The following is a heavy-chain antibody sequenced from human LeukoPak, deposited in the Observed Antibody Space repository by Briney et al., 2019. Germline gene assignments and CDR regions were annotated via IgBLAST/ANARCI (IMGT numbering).Heavy chain of an antibody. CDR2: ISSSGTTI. Sequence: GGSLRLSCAASGFTFSSYEMNWVRQAPGKGLEWVSYISSSGTTIYYADSVKGRFTISRDNAKNSLYLQMNSLRAEDTAVCYCARPDGDYYYGSGSYFHYWGQGTLVTVSS. CDR3: ARPDGDYYYGSGSYFHY. V-gene: IGHV3-48*03. D-gene: IGHD3-10*01. J-gene: IGHJ4*02. CDR1: GFTFSSYE.